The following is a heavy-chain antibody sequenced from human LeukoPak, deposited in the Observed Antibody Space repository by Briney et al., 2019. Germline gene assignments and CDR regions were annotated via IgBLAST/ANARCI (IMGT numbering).Heavy chain of an antibody. Sequence: GASVKVSCKASGGTFSSYAISWVRQAPGQGLEWMGGIIPIFGTANYAQKFQGRVTITADESTSTAYMELSSPRSEDTAVYYCARAGDSSGYYYYYGMDVWGQGTTVTVSS. CDR1: GGTFSSYA. CDR2: IIPIFGTA. D-gene: IGHD3-22*01. V-gene: IGHV1-69*13. CDR3: ARAGDSSGYYYYYGMDV. J-gene: IGHJ6*02.